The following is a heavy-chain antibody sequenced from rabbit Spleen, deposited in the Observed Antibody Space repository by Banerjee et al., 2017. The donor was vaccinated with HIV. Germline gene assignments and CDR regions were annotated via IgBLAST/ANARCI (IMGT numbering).Heavy chain of an antibody. V-gene: IGHV1S40*01. CDR3: ARVSESSGWGEDL. J-gene: IGHJ4*01. CDR1: GFSFSSSYY. D-gene: IGHD4-1*01. Sequence: QQLEESGGGLVKPGASLTLTCTASGFSFSSSYYMCWVRQAPGKGLEWIACIYVGSSGITYYASWAKGRFTISKTSSTTVTLQMTSLTVADTATYFCARVSESSGWGEDLWGPGTLVTVS. CDR2: IYVGSSGIT.